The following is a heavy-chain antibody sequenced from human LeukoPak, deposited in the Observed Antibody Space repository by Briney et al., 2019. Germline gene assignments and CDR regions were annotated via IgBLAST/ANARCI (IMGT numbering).Heavy chain of an antibody. CDR2: INSNSGDT. V-gene: IGHV1-2*02. CDR1: GYTFTGYY. J-gene: IGHJ3*02. Sequence: ASVTVSCTASGYTFTGYYIHWVRQAPGQGLEWVGWINSNSGDTHSAQNFQGRVTMTRDTSISTASMDLSRLRSDDTAVYYCARAPKNDAYDIWGRGTMVTVSS. CDR3: ARAPKNDAYDI.